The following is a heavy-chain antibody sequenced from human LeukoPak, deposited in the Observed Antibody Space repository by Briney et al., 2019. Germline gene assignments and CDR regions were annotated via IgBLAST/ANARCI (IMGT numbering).Heavy chain of an antibody. J-gene: IGHJ4*02. CDR3: ARQKHSLFDY. D-gene: IGHD2-15*01. V-gene: IGHV4-39*01. CDR2: IYYSGST. CDR1: GGSISSSSYY. Sequence: SETLSLTCTVSGGSISSSSYYWGWLRQPPGKGLEWIGSIYYSGSTYYNPSLKSRVTISVDTSKNQFSLKLSSVTAADTAVYYCARQKHSLFDYWGQGTLVTVSS.